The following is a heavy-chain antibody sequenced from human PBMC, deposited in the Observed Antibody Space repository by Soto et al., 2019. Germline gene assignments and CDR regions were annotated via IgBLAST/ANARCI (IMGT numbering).Heavy chain of an antibody. Sequence: GGSLRLSSESSEFTFSDFAMSLVRQTPGKGLEWVSSISSDGRDTYYADSVEGRFTISRDNSKNTLYLQLNSLRAEDTALYYCAKDRMERNSVWDAFDIWGQGIMVTVSS. CDR1: EFTFSDFA. D-gene: IGHD1-1*01. J-gene: IGHJ3*02. V-gene: IGHV3-23*03. CDR3: AKDRMERNSVWDAFDI. CDR2: ISSDGRDT.